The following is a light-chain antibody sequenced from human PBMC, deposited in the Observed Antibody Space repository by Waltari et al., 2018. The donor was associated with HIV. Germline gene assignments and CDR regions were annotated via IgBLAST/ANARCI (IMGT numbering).Light chain of an antibody. CDR2: WSS. V-gene: IGKV4-1*01. Sequence: DVVMTQSPDSLAVSLSERATLNCKSNQSLFYTSDHKNFLAWYQQKEGQRPRLLIYWSSTRASGVPDRFSGSGSEKDFTLTITSLQAEDVAIYFCKKYFSVPYTFGQGTKLEIK. CDR1: QSLFYTSDHKNF. J-gene: IGKJ2*01. CDR3: KKYFSVPYT.